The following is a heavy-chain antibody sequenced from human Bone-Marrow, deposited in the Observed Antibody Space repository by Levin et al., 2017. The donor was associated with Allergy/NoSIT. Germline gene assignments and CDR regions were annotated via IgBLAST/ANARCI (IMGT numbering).Heavy chain of an antibody. CDR1: GLTFSNNG. D-gene: IGHD3-16*01. CDR2: IWYDGSNK. J-gene: IGHJ6*02. CDR3: ARVDGKSRGYAMDV. Sequence: GESLKISCAASGLTFSNNGMHWVRQAPGKGLEWVAAIWYDGSNKYYADSVKGRFTISRDNPKNTLYLQMNSLRVEDTAVYYCARVDGKSRGYAMDVWGQGTTVTVSS. V-gene: IGHV3-33*01.